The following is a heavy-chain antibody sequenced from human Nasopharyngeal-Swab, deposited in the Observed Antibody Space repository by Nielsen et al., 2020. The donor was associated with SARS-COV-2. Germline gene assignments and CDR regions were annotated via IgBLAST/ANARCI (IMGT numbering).Heavy chain of an antibody. CDR2: IDPFSGST. J-gene: IGHJ4*02. CDR1: GYTFSAYH. Sequence: ASVKVSCKVSGYTFSAYHLHWVRQAPGQGLEWMGMIDPFSGSTSYAQRFQGRVTVTRDTSTSTVYMEVRSLTSEDTAVYYCTRDQGGGDPYDSWGQGTLVTVSS. D-gene: IGHD2-21*02. V-gene: IGHV1-46*01. CDR3: TRDQGGGDPYDS.